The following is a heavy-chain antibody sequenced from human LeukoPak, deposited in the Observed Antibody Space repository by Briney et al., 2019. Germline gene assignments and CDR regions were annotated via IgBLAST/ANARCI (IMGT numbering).Heavy chain of an antibody. V-gene: IGHV3-53*01. CDR1: GLTVTTNY. CDR2: IYSGGST. J-gene: IGHJ3*02. Sequence: GGSLRLSCAASGLTVTTNYMSWVRQAPGKGLEWVSVIYSGGSTYYADSVKGRVTISRDNSKNTLYLQMNSLRAEDTAVYYCARDVTAYGAFDIWGQGTMVTVSS. D-gene: IGHD2-21*01. CDR3: ARDVTAYGAFDI.